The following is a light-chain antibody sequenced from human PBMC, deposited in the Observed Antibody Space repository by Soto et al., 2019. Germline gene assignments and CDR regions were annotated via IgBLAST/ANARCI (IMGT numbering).Light chain of an antibody. Sequence: TLALSPGERATLSGRASQSVSSYLAWYPQKPGQAPRLLIYDSFNRATGIPARFSGSGSRTDFTLTSSSLEPEDFAVEDCQQRSNWPQVTRGQGTRLENK. CDR3: QQRSNWPQVT. CDR2: DSF. J-gene: IGKJ5*01. V-gene: IGKV3-11*01. CDR1: QSVSSY.